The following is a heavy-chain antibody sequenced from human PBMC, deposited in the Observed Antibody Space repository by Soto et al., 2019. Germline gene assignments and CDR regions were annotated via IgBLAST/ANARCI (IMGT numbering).Heavy chain of an antibody. CDR1: GGSMSGGDYY. CDR2: IYYTGST. D-gene: IGHD3-16*01. CDR3: ALALGVKFDRYSFDY. Sequence: KTSETLSLTCTVSGGSMSGGDYYWSWIRQPPGKGLEWIGFIYYTGSTYYNPSLQSRVTISVDTSKNQFSLRLTSVTAADTAMYYCALALGVKFDRYSFDYWGQGTVVTVSS. V-gene: IGHV4-30-4*01. J-gene: IGHJ4*02.